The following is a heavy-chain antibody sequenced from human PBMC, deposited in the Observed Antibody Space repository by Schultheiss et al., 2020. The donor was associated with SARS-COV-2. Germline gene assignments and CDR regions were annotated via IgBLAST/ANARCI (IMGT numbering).Heavy chain of an antibody. CDR3: ARDQWTGSCDA. Sequence: SETLSLTCTVSGGAISSYYWSWIRQPPGKGLEWIGYIYYSGNTNYNPSLKSGVTMSVDMSRNQFSLRLSAVTAADTAIYYCARDQWTGSCDAWGQGTMVTVSS. CDR1: GGAISSYY. V-gene: IGHV4-59*01. CDR2: IYYSGNT. D-gene: IGHD3/OR15-3a*01. J-gene: IGHJ3*01.